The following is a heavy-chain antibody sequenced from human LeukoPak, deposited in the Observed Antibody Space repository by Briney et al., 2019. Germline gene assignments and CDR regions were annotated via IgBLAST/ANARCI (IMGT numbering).Heavy chain of an antibody. CDR2: INHSGST. CDR3: ARLSSGWPYYFDY. Sequence: SETLSLTCAVYGGSFSGYYWSWIRQPPGKGLEWIGEINHSGSTNYNPSLKSRVTISLDTSKNQFSLKLSSVTAADTAVYYCARLSSGWPYYFDYWGQGTLVTVSS. V-gene: IGHV4-34*01. CDR1: GGSFSGYY. D-gene: IGHD6-19*01. J-gene: IGHJ4*02.